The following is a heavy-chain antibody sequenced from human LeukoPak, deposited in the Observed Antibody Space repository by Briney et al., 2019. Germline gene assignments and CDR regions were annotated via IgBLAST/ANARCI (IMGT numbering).Heavy chain of an antibody. CDR2: INHSGST. CDR1: GGSFSGYY. V-gene: IGHV4-34*01. Sequence: SETLSLTCAVYGGSFSGYYWSWIRQPPGKGLEWIGEINHSGSTNYNPSLKSRVTISVDTSKNQFSLKLSSVTAADTAVYYCARDSTTTLDGSVSYWAPNFWGQGTLVTVSS. D-gene: IGHD3-10*01. J-gene: IGHJ4*02. CDR3: ARDSTTTLDGSVSYWAPNF.